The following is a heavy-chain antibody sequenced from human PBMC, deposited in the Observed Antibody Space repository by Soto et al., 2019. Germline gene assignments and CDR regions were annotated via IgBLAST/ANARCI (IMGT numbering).Heavy chain of an antibody. V-gene: IGHV5-51*01. CDR1: GYSFTSYW. J-gene: IGHJ5*02. Sequence: PGESLKISCKGSGYSFTSYWIGWVRQMPGKGLEWMGIMYPGDSETRYSPSFQGQVTISADKSTSTAYLHWSSLKASDTAMYYCARQRVEGIAALNWFDPWGQGTLVTVS. D-gene: IGHD6-13*01. CDR2: MYPGDSET. CDR3: ARQRVEGIAALNWFDP.